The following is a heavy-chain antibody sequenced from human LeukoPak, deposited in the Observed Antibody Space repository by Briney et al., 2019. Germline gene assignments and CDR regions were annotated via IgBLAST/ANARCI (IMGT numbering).Heavy chain of an antibody. J-gene: IGHJ3*02. CDR1: GFTFSSYW. CDR3: ARVLGSGSYLGDDAFDI. V-gene: IGHV3-7*01. Sequence: GGSLRLSCAASGFTFSSYWMSWVRQAPGKGLEWVANIKQDGSEKYYVDSVKGRFTISRDNAKNSLYLQMNSLRAEDTAVYYCARVLGSGSYLGDDAFDIWGQGTMVTVSS. CDR2: IKQDGSEK. D-gene: IGHD1-26*01.